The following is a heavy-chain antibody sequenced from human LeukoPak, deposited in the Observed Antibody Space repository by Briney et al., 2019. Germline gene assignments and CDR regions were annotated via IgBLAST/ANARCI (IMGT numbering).Heavy chain of an antibody. CDR1: GFTFGDYA. V-gene: IGHV3-49*03. D-gene: IGHD2-21*02. J-gene: IGHJ3*02. Sequence: PGGSLRLSCTASGFTFGDYAMSWFRQAPGKGLEWVGFIRSKAYGGTTEYAASVKGRFTISRDDSKSIAYLQMNSLKTEDTAVYYCEVVTAGSAFDIWGQGTMVTVSS. CDR2: IRSKAYGGTT. CDR3: EVVTAGSAFDI.